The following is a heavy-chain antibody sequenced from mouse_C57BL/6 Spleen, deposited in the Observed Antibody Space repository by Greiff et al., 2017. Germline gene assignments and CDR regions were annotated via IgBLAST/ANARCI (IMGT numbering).Heavy chain of an antibody. CDR2: INPSNGGT. Sequence: QVQLQQPGTELVKPGASVKLSCKASGYTFTSYWMHWVKQRHGQGLEWIGNINPSNGGTNYNEKFKSKATLTVDKSSSTAYMQLSSLTSEDSAVYYCARGEVITTVDFDYWGQGTTLTVSS. CDR1: GYTFTSYW. J-gene: IGHJ2*01. CDR3: ARGEVITTVDFDY. D-gene: IGHD1-1*01. V-gene: IGHV1-53*01.